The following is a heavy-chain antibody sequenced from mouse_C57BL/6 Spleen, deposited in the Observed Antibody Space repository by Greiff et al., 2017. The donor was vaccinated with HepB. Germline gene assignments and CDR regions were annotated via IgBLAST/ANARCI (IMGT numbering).Heavy chain of an antibody. CDR1: GYTFTSYW. D-gene: IGHD1-1*01. CDR3: ARGGTTVVATPYWYFDV. CDR2: IDPSDSYT. Sequence: VQLQQPGAELVMPGASVKLSCKASGYTFTSYWMHWVKQRPGQGLEWIGEIDPSDSYTNYNHKFKGKSTLTVDKSSSTAYMQLSSLTSEDSAVYYGARGGTTVVATPYWYFDVWGTGTTVTVSS. V-gene: IGHV1-69*01. J-gene: IGHJ1*03.